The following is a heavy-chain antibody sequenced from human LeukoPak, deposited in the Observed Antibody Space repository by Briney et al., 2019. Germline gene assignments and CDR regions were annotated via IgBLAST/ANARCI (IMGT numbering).Heavy chain of an antibody. Sequence: SETLSLTCTVSGCSSSSYYWSWIRQPPGKELEWIGYIYYSGSTNYNPSLKSRVTISVDTSKNQFSLKLSSVTAADTAVYYCARESSGWYDQYFQHWGQGTLVTVSS. CDR1: GCSSSSYY. V-gene: IGHV4-59*01. CDR2: IYYSGST. CDR3: ARESSGWYDQYFQH. D-gene: IGHD6-19*01. J-gene: IGHJ1*01.